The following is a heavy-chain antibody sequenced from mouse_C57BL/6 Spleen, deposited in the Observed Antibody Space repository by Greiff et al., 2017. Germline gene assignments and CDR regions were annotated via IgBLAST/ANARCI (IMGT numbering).Heavy chain of an antibody. CDR3: ARWGTWFAY. Sequence: EVMLVESGGGLVKPGGSLKLSCAASGFTFSDYGMHWVRQAPAKGLEWVAYISSGSSTIYYADTVKGRFTISRDNAKNTLFLQMTSLRSEDTAMYYCARWGTWFAYWGQGTLVTVSA. V-gene: IGHV5-17*01. CDR2: ISSGSSTI. J-gene: IGHJ3*01. CDR1: GFTFSDYG.